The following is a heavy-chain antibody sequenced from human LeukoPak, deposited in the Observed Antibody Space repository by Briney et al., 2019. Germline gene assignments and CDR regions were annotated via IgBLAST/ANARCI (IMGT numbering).Heavy chain of an antibody. CDR3: ASKEYYYYGMAV. CDR1: GGSSSSSNW. V-gene: IGHV4-4*02. CDR2: IDHSGRT. Sequence: SGTLSLTCAVSGGSSSSSNWWNWDRQPPGKGLEWIGEIDHSGRTNYNPSLKSRVTISVDKSKNQISLKLSSVTAADTAVYYCASKEYYYYGMAVWGQGTTVTVSS. J-gene: IGHJ6*01.